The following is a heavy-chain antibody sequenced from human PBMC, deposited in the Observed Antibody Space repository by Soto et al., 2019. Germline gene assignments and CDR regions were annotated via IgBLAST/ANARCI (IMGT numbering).Heavy chain of an antibody. J-gene: IGHJ4*02. D-gene: IGHD5-18*01. CDR2: ISGSGGST. CDR3: AKASGYSYDTHFDY. CDR1: GFTFSSYA. Sequence: HPGGSLRLSCAASGFTFSSYAMSWVRQAPGKGLEWVSAISGSGGSTYYADSVKGRFTISRDNSKNTLYLQMNSLRAEDTAVYYCAKASGYSYDTHFDYWGQGTLVTVSS. V-gene: IGHV3-23*01.